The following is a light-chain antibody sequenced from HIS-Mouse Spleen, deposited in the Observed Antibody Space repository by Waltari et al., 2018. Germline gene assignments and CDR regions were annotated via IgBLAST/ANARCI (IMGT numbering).Light chain of an antibody. CDR3: NSRDSSGNHYV. CDR2: GKN. CDR1: SLRSYY. V-gene: IGLV3-19*01. Sequence: SSELTQDPAVSVALGQTVRITCQGDSLRSYYADWYQQTPGQAPVLVIYGKNNRPSGVPDRFSGSSSGNTASLTITGAQAEDEADYYCNSRDSSGNHYVFGTGTKVTVL. J-gene: IGLJ1*01.